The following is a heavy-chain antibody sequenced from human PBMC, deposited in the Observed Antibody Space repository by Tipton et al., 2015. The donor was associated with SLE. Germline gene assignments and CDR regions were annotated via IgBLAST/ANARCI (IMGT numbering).Heavy chain of an antibody. Sequence: SLRLSCAASGFTVSSNYMSWVRQAPGKGLEWVSVIYSGDDTYYADSVKGRFTISRDNSKNTLYLQMNSLRAEDTAVYYCARDRVTIFGVVIRWFDPWGQGTLVTVSS. CDR2: IYSGDDT. J-gene: IGHJ5*02. V-gene: IGHV3-53*05. CDR1: GFTVSSNY. CDR3: ARDRVTIFGVVIRWFDP. D-gene: IGHD3-3*01.